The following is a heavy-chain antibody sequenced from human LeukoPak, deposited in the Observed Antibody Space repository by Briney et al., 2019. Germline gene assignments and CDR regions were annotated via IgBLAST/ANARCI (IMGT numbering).Heavy chain of an antibody. CDR1: GVSVSSFY. D-gene: IGHD4-17*01. CDR3: ARDDYDDSTRGLDY. CDR2: FYATGNT. V-gene: IGHV4-4*07. J-gene: IGHJ4*02. Sequence: SETLSLTCTVSGVSVSSFYWTWIRQPAGKGLEWIGRFYATGNTNFNPSLKSRVTMSIDTSKNQFSLKLSSVTAADTAVYYCARDDYDDSTRGLDYWGQGTLVTVSS.